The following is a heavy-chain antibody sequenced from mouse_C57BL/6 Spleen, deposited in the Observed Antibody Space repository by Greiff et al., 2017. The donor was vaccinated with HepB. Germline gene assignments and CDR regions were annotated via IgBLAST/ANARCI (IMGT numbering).Heavy chain of an antibody. Sequence: LVESGAELVKPGASVKISCKASGYAFSSYWMNWVKQRPGKGLEWIGQIYPGDGDTNYNGKFKGKATLTADKSSSTAYMQLSSLTSEDSAVYFCARCPTGTFDYWGQGTTLTVSS. J-gene: IGHJ2*01. CDR1: GYAFSSYW. CDR3: ARCPTGTFDY. CDR2: IYPGDGDT. D-gene: IGHD4-1*02. V-gene: IGHV1-80*01.